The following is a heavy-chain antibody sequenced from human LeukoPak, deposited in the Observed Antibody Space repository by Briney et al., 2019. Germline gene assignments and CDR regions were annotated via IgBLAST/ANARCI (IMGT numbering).Heavy chain of an antibody. CDR2: LNPNSGNT. V-gene: IGHV1-8*01. D-gene: IGHD3-10*01. CDR1: GYTFTSYD. J-gene: IGHJ4*02. Sequence: GASVKVSGTASGYTFTSYDINWVRQATGQGLEWMGWLNPNSGNTGYARKFQGRVTMTRNTSISTAYMELSSLRSEDTAVYFCASRYASGSQYFDYWGQGTLVTVSS. CDR3: ASRYASGSQYFDY.